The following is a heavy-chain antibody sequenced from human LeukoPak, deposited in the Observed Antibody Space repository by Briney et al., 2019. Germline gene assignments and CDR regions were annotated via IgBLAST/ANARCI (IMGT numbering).Heavy chain of an antibody. CDR1: GFTFSSYA. CDR2: ISYDGSNK. D-gene: IGHD2-21*01. V-gene: IGHV3-30-3*01. J-gene: IGHJ4*02. CDR3: ARNFIRNFAY. Sequence: GGSLRLSCAASGFTFSSYAMHWVRQAPGKGLEWVAVISYDGSNKYYADSVKGRFTISRDNSKNTLYLQMNSLRAEDTAVYYCARNFIRNFAYWGQGTLVTVSS.